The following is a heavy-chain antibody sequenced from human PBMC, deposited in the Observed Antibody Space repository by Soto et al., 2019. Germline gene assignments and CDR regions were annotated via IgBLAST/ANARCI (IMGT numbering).Heavy chain of an antibody. J-gene: IGHJ4*02. D-gene: IGHD3-22*01. V-gene: IGHV4-59*08. CDR1: GGSISNYY. CDR2: MFYSGST. CDR3: ARAPYYYDSSGYYQVAFDY. Sequence: SETLSLTCTVSGGSISNYYWSWIRQPPGKGLEWIGYMFYSGSTNYNPSLKSRVTISVDTSQNQFSLKLSSVAAADTAVYYCARAPYYYDSSGYYQVAFDYWGQGTLVTVS.